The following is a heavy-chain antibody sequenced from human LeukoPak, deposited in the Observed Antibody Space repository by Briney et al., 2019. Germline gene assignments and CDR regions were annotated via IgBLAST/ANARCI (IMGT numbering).Heavy chain of an antibody. J-gene: IGHJ4*02. V-gene: IGHV1-2*02. CDR3: ARDSGGLAALDY. Sequence: GASVKVSCKASGYTFTGYYMHWVRQAPGQGLEWMGWINPNSGGTNYAQKFQGRATMTRDTSISTAYMELSRLRSDDTAVYYCARDSGGLAALDYWGQGTLVTVSS. CDR1: GYTFTGYY. D-gene: IGHD6-19*01. CDR2: INPNSGGT.